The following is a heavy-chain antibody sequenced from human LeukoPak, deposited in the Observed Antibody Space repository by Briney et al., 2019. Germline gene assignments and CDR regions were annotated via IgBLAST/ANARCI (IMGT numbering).Heavy chain of an antibody. D-gene: IGHD7-27*01. CDR1: GYTFTSYD. CDR2: MSPNSGDT. CDR3: ARGPPNWGYDY. V-gene: IGHV1-8*01. J-gene: IGHJ4*02. Sequence: ASVKASCKASGYTFTSYDFNWVRQATGQRPEWMGWMSPNSGDTGYAQKFQDRVTMTRNTSISTAYMELSSLRSDDTAVYYCARGPPNWGYDYWGPGTLVTVSS.